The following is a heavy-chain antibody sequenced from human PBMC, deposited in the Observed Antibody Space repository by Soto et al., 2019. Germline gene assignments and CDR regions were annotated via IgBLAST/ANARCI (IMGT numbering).Heavy chain of an antibody. V-gene: IGHV3-33*01. CDR3: ARSQHYGDYSDAFDI. J-gene: IGHJ3*02. D-gene: IGHD4-17*01. Sequence: GGSLRLSCAASGFTFSSYGMHWVRQAPGKGLEWVAVIWYDGSNKYYADSVKGRFTISRDNSKNTLYLQMNSLRAEDTAVYYCARSQHYGDYSDAFDIWGQGTMVTVSS. CDR1: GFTFSSYG. CDR2: IWYDGSNK.